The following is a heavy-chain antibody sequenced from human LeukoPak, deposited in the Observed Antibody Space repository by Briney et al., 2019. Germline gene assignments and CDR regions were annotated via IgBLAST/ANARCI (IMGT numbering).Heavy chain of an antibody. CDR1: GGSISSSSYY. Sequence: SETLSLPCTVSGGSISSSSYYWGWIRQPPGKGLEWIGSIYYSGSTYYNPSLKSRVTISVDTSKNQFSLKLSSVTAADTAVYYCARQPKYGDYTLAYFDYWGQGTLVTVSS. CDR2: IYYSGST. D-gene: IGHD4-17*01. J-gene: IGHJ4*02. CDR3: ARQPKYGDYTLAYFDY. V-gene: IGHV4-39*01.